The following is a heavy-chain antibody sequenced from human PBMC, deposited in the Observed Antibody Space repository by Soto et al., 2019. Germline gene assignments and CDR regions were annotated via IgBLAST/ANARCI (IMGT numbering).Heavy chain of an antibody. CDR3: ARGDRGAFDL. J-gene: IGHJ3*01. CDR2: ISSNGGST. CDR1: GFTFSSYA. D-gene: IGHD2-21*02. V-gene: IGHV3-64D*06. Sequence: GGSLRLSCSASGFTFSSYAMHWVRQAPGKGLEYVSAISSNGGSTYYADSVKGRFTISRDNSKNTLYLQMSSLRAEDTAVYYCARGDRGAFDLWGQGTMVTVSS.